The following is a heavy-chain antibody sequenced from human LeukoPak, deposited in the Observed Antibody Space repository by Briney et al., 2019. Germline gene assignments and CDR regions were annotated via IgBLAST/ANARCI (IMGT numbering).Heavy chain of an antibody. V-gene: IGHV3-23*01. CDR1: GFNFANHA. CDR3: VREDTPATANY. D-gene: IGHD2-21*02. Sequence: GGSLRLSCAASGFNFANHAMSWVRQTAGKGLEWVSAISGGGDLTYYADSVKGRFTISRDNSKDTLFLQMHSLRPGDTAVYYCVREDTPATANYWGQGTLVTISS. J-gene: IGHJ4*02. CDR2: ISGGGDLT.